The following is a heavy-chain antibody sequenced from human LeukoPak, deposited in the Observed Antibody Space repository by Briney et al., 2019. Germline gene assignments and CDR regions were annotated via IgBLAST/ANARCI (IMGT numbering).Heavy chain of an antibody. D-gene: IGHD5-24*01. V-gene: IGHV4-38-2*02. Sequence: SETLSLTCTVSGYSISSGYYWGWIRQPPGKGLEWIGSIYHSGSTYYNPSLKSRVTISVDTSKNQFSLKLSSVTAADTAVYYCARDADGYNYWFDPWGQGTLVTVSS. J-gene: IGHJ5*02. CDR1: GYSISSGYY. CDR3: ARDADGYNYWFDP. CDR2: IYHSGST.